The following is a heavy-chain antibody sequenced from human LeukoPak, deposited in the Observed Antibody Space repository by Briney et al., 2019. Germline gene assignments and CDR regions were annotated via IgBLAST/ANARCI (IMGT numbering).Heavy chain of an antibody. CDR1: GYTFTSYY. CDR3: AIYDSRLGTHGY. D-gene: IGHD3-22*01. Sequence: ASVKVSCKASGYTFTSYYMHWVRQAPGQGLEWMGIINPSGGSTSYAQKFQGRVTMTRDTSTSTAYMELSSLRSEDTAVYYCAIYDSRLGTHGYWGQGTLVTVSS. J-gene: IGHJ4*02. V-gene: IGHV1-46*01. CDR2: INPSGGST.